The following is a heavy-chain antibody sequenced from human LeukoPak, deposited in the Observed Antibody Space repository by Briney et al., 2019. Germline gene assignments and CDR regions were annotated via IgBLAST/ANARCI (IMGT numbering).Heavy chain of an antibody. V-gene: IGHV5-51*01. CDR1: GYSFTTYW. Sequence: GESLKISCRGSGYSFTTYWIGWVRQMPGKGLEWMGIIYPGDSDTRYTPSFQGHVTLSADKSINTAYLQWSSLKASDTAMYYCARRQGCSSASCPPDYWGQGTLVTVSS. CDR3: ARRQGCSSASCPPDY. CDR2: IYPGDSDT. J-gene: IGHJ4*02. D-gene: IGHD2-2*01.